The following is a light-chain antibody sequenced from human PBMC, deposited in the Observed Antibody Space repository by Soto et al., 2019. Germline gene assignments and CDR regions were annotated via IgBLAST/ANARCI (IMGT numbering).Light chain of an antibody. V-gene: IGLV6-57*02. CDR3: QSYDGNNFNVV. J-gene: IGLJ2*01. CDR2: EDK. CDR1: GGSIASNY. Sequence: NFMLTQTHSVSESPGKTVIISCTGSGGSIASNYVQWYQQRPVSVPTCVIYEDKYRPPGVPDRFSGSIDSSSNSASLTISGLKTEDEADYYCQSYDGNNFNVVFGAGTKLTVL.